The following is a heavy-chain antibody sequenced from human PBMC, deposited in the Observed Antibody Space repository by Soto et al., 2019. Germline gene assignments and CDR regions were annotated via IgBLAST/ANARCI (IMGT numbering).Heavy chain of an antibody. CDR2: IRSKANSYAT. Sequence: GGSLRLSCAASGFTFSGSAMHWVRQASGKGLEWVGRIRSKANSYATAYAASVKGRFTISRDDSKNTAYLQMNSLKTEDTAVYYCTRGAIAVAGTGWFDPWGQGTLVTVSS. V-gene: IGHV3-73*01. J-gene: IGHJ5*02. CDR1: GFTFSGSA. D-gene: IGHD6-19*01. CDR3: TRGAIAVAGTGWFDP.